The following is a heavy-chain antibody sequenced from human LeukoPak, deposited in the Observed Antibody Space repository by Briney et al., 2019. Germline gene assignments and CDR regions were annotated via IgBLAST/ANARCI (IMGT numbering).Heavy chain of an antibody. Sequence: ASVKVSCKASGYTFTTYYVHWVRQAPGQGLEWMGIINPSGGSTSYAQKFQGRVTMTRDTSTSTVYMDLSSLRSEDTAVYYCASQYYYGSGYSPPASYYFGMDVWGQGTTVTVSS. CDR2: INPSGGST. J-gene: IGHJ6*02. D-gene: IGHD3-10*01. CDR1: GYTFTTYY. CDR3: ASQYYYGSGYSPPASYYFGMDV. V-gene: IGHV1-46*01.